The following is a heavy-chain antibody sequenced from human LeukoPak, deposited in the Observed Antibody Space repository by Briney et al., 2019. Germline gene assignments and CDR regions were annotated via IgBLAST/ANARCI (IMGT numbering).Heavy chain of an antibody. V-gene: IGHV3-30*04. CDR3: ARYIGGYSYGYFDY. J-gene: IGHJ4*02. Sequence: GSLRLSCAASGFSLSSYSMHWVRQAPGKGLEWVAVVSFDGNKQHYPDSVKGRFSISRDNSKNTLYLQMNSLRTEDTAVYFCARYIGGYSYGYFDYWGQGTLVTVSS. CDR1: GFSLSSYS. CDR2: VSFDGNKQ. D-gene: IGHD3-22*01.